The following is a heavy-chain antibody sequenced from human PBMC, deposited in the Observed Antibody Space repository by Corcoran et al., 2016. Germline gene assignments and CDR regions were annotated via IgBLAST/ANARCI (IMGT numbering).Heavy chain of an antibody. CDR2: IRSKAYGGTT. Sequence: EVQLVESGGGLVQPGRSLRLSCTASGFTFGDYAMSWFRQAPGKGLEWVGFIRSKAYGGTTEYAASVKGRFTISRDDSKSIAYLQMNSLKTEDTAVYYCTRDQSPITMIVVVTFDAFDIWGQGTMVTVSS. V-gene: IGHV3-49*03. CDR3: TRDQSPITMIVVVTFDAFDI. D-gene: IGHD3-22*01. J-gene: IGHJ3*02. CDR1: GFTFGDYA.